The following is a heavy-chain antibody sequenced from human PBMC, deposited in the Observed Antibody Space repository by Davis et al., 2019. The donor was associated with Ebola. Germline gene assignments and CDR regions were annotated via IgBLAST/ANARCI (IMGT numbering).Heavy chain of an antibody. Sequence: PGGSLRLSCAASGVIFSSYAMSWVRQAPGKGLEWVSSISVRSITYHADSVKGRFTISRDNPKNTLYLQMNSLRAEDTAVYYCAKVHPPTTVTTGWFDPWGQGTLVTVSS. CDR2: ISVRSIT. J-gene: IGHJ5*02. CDR3: AKVHPPTTVTTGWFDP. V-gene: IGHV3-23*01. CDR1: GVIFSSYA. D-gene: IGHD4-17*01.